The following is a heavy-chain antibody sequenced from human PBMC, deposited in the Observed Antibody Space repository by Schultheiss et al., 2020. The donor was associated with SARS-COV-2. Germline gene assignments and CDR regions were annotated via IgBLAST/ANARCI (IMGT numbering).Heavy chain of an antibody. D-gene: IGHD2-8*02. V-gene: IGHV3-33*01. CDR3: ARDSRARTGVDY. CDR2: IWYDGSNK. J-gene: IGHJ4*02. CDR1: GFTFSSYG. Sequence: SLKISCAASGFTFSSYGMHWVRQAPGKGLEWVAVIWYDGSNKYYADSVKGRFTISRDNSKNTLYLQMNSLRAEDTAVYYCARDSRARTGVDYWGQGTLVTVAS.